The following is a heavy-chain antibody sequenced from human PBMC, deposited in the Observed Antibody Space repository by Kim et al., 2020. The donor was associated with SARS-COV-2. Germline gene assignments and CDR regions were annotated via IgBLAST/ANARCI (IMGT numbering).Heavy chain of an antibody. J-gene: IGHJ6*02. CDR3: ATAVSVPGGLDV. Sequence: GGSLRLSCLTSGFTLSSYNMNWVRQAPGKGLEWVSSMTSRTDYRSYADSVKGRFTIYRDNGKNSLYLYMSNLRAEDTAVYYRATAVSVPGGLDVWGQGTTVTVSS. CDR1: GFTLSSYN. V-gene: IGHV3-21*01. CDR2: MTSRTDYR.